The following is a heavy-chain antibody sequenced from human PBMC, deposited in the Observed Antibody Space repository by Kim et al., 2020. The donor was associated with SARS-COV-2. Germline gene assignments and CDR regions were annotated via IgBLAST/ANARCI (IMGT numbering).Heavy chain of an antibody. D-gene: IGHD2-21*02. Sequence: SETLSLTCTVSGGSISSSSYYWGWIRQPPGKGLEWIGSIYYSGSTYYNPSLKSRVTISVDTSKNQFSLKLSSVTAADTAVYYCARPASTMTAKIGLGGRSHTAFDYWGQGTLVTVSS. V-gene: IGHV4-39*01. J-gene: IGHJ4*02. CDR3: ARPASTMTAKIGLGGRSHTAFDY. CDR2: IYYSGST. CDR1: GGSISSSSYY.